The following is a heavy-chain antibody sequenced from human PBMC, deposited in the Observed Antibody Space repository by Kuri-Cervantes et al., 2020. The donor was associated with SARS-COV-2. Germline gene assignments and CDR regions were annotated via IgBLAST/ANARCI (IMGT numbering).Heavy chain of an antibody. J-gene: IGHJ4*02. D-gene: IGHD1-26*01. CDR3: AKEGAESRPFDY. CDR1: GFTFSSYS. CDR2: TSYDDSDR. V-gene: IGHV3-30*04. Sequence: GGSLRLSWAASGFTFSSYSMHWVRQTPGKGLEWVAVTSYDDSDRYYAESVKGRFTISSDNSKNTLYLQMNSLRPEDTAVYYCAKEGAESRPFDYWGQGILVTVSS.